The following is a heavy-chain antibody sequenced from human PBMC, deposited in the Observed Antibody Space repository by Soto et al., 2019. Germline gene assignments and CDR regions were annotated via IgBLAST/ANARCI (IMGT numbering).Heavy chain of an antibody. CDR3: ARGSNHDEYAFDI. V-gene: IGHV4-30-2*01. D-gene: IGHD4-4*01. J-gene: IGHJ3*02. Sequence: QLQLQESGSGLVKHSQTLSLTCAVSGVSISSGGYSWSWIRQPPGKGLEWIGYIYHSGSTYYNPSLKRRVTISVYRSKNQFSLKLSSVTAADTAVYYCARGSNHDEYAFDIWGQGTMVTVSS. CDR2: IYHSGST. CDR1: GVSISSGGYS.